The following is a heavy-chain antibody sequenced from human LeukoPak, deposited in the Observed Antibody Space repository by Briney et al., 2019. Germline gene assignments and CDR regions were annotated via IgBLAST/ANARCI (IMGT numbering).Heavy chain of an antibody. D-gene: IGHD5-18*01. J-gene: IGHJ4*02. CDR1: GGSISSLH. CDR3: AREGPPGYNYGLYYFDY. CDR2: IYTSGST. Sequence: PSETLSLTCTVSGGSISSLHWNWIRQPAGKGLEWIGRIYTSGSTNYNPSLKSRVTMSVDTSKNQFSLNLRSVTAADTAVYYCAREGPPGYNYGLYYFDYWGQGTLVTVSS. V-gene: IGHV4-4*07.